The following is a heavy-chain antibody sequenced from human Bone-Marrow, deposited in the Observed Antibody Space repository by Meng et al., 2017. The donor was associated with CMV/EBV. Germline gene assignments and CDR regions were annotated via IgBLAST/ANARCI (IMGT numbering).Heavy chain of an antibody. CDR3: AKFVVVPAATAY. D-gene: IGHD2-2*01. J-gene: IGHJ4*02. Sequence: GESLKISCAASGFTFSSYGMHWVRQAPGKGLEWVAFIRYDGSNKYYADSVKGRFTISRDNSKNTLYLQMNSLRAEDTAVYYCAKFVVVPAATAYWGQGTLVTVSS. V-gene: IGHV3-30*02. CDR1: GFTFSSYG. CDR2: IRYDGSNK.